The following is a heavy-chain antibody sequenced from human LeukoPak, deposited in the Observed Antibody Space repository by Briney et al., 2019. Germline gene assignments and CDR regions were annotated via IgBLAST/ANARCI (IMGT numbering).Heavy chain of an antibody. J-gene: IGHJ4*02. V-gene: IGHV3-30*04. D-gene: IGHD5-18*01. CDR1: GLTCSSYA. CDR2: ISYDGSNK. CDR3: ARGYSYGHDY. Sequence: PGGSLRLSCAASGLTCSSYAMHWVRQAPGKGLEWVAVISYDGSNKYYADSVKGRFTISRDNSKNTLYLQMNSLRAEDTAVYYCARGYSYGHDYWGQGTLVTVSS.